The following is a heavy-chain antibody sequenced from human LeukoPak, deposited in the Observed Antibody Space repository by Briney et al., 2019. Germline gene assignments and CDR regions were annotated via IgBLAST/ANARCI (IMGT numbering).Heavy chain of an antibody. CDR3: ARDPSTSYYLDY. CDR2: INPNSGGT. CDR1: GYSFTDYY. Sequence: GASVKVSCKASGYSFTDYYIHWVRQAPGQGPERMGWINPNSGGTNYAQEFQGRVTLTRDTSISTAYMELSRLTSNDTAVYTCARDPSTSYYLDYWGRGTLVTVSS. D-gene: IGHD6-6*01. J-gene: IGHJ4*02. V-gene: IGHV1-2*02.